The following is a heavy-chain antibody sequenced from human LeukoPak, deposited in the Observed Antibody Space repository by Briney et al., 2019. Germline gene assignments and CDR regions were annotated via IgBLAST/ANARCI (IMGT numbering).Heavy chain of an antibody. CDR3: AKALGLSLNGMDV. Sequence: GGSLTLTCAGSGFTFCSNDRNWVRQAPGKGLEGVSAISRTGDITYYADSVKGRFTISRDNSKNSMYLQMNSLRAEDTAVYYCAKALGLSLNGMDVWGQGTPVTVSS. J-gene: IGHJ6*02. CDR2: ISRTGDIT. CDR1: GFTFCSND. V-gene: IGHV3-23*01.